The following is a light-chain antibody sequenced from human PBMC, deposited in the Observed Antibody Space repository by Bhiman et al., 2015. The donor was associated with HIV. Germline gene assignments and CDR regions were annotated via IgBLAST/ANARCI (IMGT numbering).Light chain of an antibody. CDR3: SSYTGSSTFV. V-gene: IGLV2-14*03. Sequence: QSALTQPASVSGSPGQSITISCTGTSSDVGGYNYVSWYQQYPGKAPKLMIYDVSNRPSGVPNRFSGSKSDNTASLTISGLQAEDEAHYYCSSYTGSSTFVFGGGTKLTVL. CDR1: SSDVGGYNY. J-gene: IGLJ2*01. CDR2: DVS.